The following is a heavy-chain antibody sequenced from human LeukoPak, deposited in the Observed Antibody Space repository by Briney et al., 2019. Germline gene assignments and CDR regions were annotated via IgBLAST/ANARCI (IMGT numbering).Heavy chain of an antibody. J-gene: IGHJ4*02. Sequence: SVKVSCKASGGTFSSYAISWVRQAPGQGLEWMGGIIPIFGTANYAQKFQGRVTITADKSTSTAYMELSSLRSEDTAVYYCAKDMAAYYYASGNIDYWGQGTLVTVSS. CDR2: IIPIFGTA. CDR3: AKDMAAYYYASGNIDY. V-gene: IGHV1-69*06. D-gene: IGHD3-10*01. CDR1: GGTFSSYA.